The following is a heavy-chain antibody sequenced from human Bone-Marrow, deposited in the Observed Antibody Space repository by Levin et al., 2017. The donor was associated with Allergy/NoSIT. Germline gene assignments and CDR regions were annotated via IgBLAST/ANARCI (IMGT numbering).Heavy chain of an antibody. V-gene: IGHV1-2*02. J-gene: IGHJ5*02. Sequence: GGSLRLSCKASGYTFTGYYMHWVRQAPGQGLEWMGWINPNSGGTNYAQKFQGRVTMTRDTSISTAYMELSRLRSDDTAVYYCARDLKSRYDFWSGSRGTWFDPWGQGTLVTVSS. CDR1: GYTFTGYY. CDR2: INPNSGGT. D-gene: IGHD3-3*01. CDR3: ARDLKSRYDFWSGSRGTWFDP.